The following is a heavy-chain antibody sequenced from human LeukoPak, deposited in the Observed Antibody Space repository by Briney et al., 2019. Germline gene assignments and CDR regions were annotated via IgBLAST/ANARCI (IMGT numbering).Heavy chain of an antibody. CDR3: ARASYSYDINGWVPFDY. D-gene: IGHD3-22*01. J-gene: IGHJ4*02. Sequence: SETPSLTCTVSGYSISSGYYWGWIRQPPGNGLEWIGSIYHSGSTYYNPSLKSRVTISVDTSKNQFSLKLSSVTAADTAVYYCARASYSYDINGWVPFDYWGQGTLVTVSS. CDR1: GYSISSGYY. CDR2: IYHSGST. V-gene: IGHV4-38-2*02.